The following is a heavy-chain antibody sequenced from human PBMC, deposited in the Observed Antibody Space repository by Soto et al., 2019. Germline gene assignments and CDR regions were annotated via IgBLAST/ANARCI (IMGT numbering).Heavy chain of an antibody. CDR1: GGSISSSSYY. CDR3: ARPSGSWSRFYYGMDV. Sequence: QLQLQESGPGLVKPSETLSLTCTVSGGSISSSSYYWGWIRQPPGKGLEWIGSIYYGGSTFYNPSLKTRATISVDTSKNQFALKLSSVTAADTAVYYCARPSGSWSRFYYGMDVWGQGTTVTVSS. CDR2: IYYGGST. V-gene: IGHV4-39*01. D-gene: IGHD1-26*01. J-gene: IGHJ6*02.